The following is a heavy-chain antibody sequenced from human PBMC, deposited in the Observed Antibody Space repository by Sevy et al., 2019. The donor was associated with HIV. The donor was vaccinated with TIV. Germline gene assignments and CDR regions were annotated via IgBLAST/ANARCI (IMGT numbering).Heavy chain of an antibody. CDR3: GGENAGGSGYS. D-gene: IGHD6-25*01. CDR1: GGSITSLY. Sequence: SETLSLTCTVSGGSITSLYWNWIRQPPGKGLEWIANIYYNGHINYNPSLKSRVTLSLDTSKNQFSLMLSSVTAADTAVYYCGGENAGGSGYSWGQGTLVTVSS. CDR2: IYYNGHI. V-gene: IGHV4-59*08. J-gene: IGHJ4*02.